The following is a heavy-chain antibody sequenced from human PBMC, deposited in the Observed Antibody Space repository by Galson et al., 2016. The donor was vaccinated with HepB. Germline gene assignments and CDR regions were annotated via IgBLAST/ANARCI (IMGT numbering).Heavy chain of an antibody. CDR2: IYSGGSR. CDR1: GLTVSANY. D-gene: IGHD5-18*01. J-gene: IGHJ6*02. Sequence: SLRLSCAASGLTVSANYMSWVRQAPGKGLEWVSVIYSGGSRYYADFVKGRFTISRHNSNNTLYLQMNSLRPEDTAVYSCAIPRGYRYSMDVWGQGTTVTVSS. CDR3: AIPRGYRYSMDV. V-gene: IGHV3-53*04.